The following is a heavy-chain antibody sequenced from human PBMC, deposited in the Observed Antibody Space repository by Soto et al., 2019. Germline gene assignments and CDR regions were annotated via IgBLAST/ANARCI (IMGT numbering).Heavy chain of an antibody. Sequence: QVTLKESGPVLVKPTETLTLTCTVSGFSLSNARMGVSWIRQPPGKALEWLAHIFSNDEKSYSTSLKSRLTIPKDTSKSQVVLTMTNMDPVDTATYYCARIQGSSGWSAQGYYFDYWGQGTLVTVSS. CDR3: ARIQGSSGWSAQGYYFDY. CDR2: IFSNDEK. CDR1: GFSLSNARMG. J-gene: IGHJ4*02. D-gene: IGHD6-19*01. V-gene: IGHV2-26*01.